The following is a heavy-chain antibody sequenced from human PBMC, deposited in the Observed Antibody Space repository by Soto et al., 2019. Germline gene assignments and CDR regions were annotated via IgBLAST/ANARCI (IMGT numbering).Heavy chain of an antibody. CDR3: AKSPSVVLVPSSLGGNNWFDP. CDR1: GFSFSSYA. V-gene: IGHV3-23*01. D-gene: IGHD2-15*01. Sequence: CAASGFSFSSYAMNWVRPAPGKRLEWVSVIIGSGGSTYSADSVKGRFTISRDNSKSTLYLQMNSLRAEDTAVYFCAKSPSVVLVPSSLGGNNWFDPWGQGTLVTVSS. CDR2: IIGSGGST. J-gene: IGHJ5*02.